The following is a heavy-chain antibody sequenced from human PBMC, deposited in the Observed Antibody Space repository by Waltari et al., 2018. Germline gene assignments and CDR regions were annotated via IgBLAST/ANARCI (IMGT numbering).Heavy chain of an antibody. CDR1: GFTFSSYG. Sequence: QVQLVESGGGVVQPGRSLRLSCAASGFTFSSYGMHWVRQAPGKGLEWVAVIWYDGSNKYYADSVKGRFTISRDNSKNTLYLQMNSLRAEDTAMYYCAKDDQASYFDYWGQGTLVTVSS. CDR2: IWYDGSNK. V-gene: IGHV3-30*18. CDR3: AKDDQASYFDY. J-gene: IGHJ4*02.